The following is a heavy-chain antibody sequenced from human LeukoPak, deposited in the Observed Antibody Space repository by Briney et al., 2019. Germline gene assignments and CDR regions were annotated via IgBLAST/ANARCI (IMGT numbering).Heavy chain of an antibody. CDR1: EFIVSSNY. CDR2: IYTGGST. CDR3: ARDHPCILTGPGFMDV. V-gene: IGHV3-53*01. J-gene: IGHJ6*04. Sequence: GGSLRLSCAASEFIVSSNYMSWVRQAPGKGLEWVSVIYTGGSTYYADSVKGRFTISRDNSKNTLYLQMNSLRADDTAVYYCARDHPCILTGPGFMDVWGKGTSVTVSS. D-gene: IGHD3-9*01.